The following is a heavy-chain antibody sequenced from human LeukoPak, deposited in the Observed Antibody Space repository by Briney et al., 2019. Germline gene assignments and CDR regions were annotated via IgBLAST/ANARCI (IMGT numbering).Heavy chain of an antibody. CDR2: ISGSGGST. CDR3: AKVWMNYFDY. V-gene: IGHV3-23*01. J-gene: IGHJ4*02. D-gene: IGHD3-3*01. CDR1: GFTFSSYG. Sequence: GGTLRPSCAASGFTFSSYGMSWVRQAPGKGLEWVSAISGSGGSTYYADSVKGRFTISRDNSKNTLYLQMNSLRAEDTAVYYCAKVWMNYFDYWGQGTLVTVSS.